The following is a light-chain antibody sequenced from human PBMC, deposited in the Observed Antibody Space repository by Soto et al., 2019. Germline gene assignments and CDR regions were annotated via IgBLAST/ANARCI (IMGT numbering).Light chain of an antibody. Sequence: IVMTQSPDTLSVSPGYRATLSCRASESVSSKLAWYQHKPGQAPRRLIYGASTRATGIPARFSGSGSGTEFTLTITSLQPEDFAMYYCQQYDNWPLTFGRGTKVEIK. CDR1: ESVSSK. V-gene: IGKV3-15*01. J-gene: IGKJ4*01. CDR2: GAS. CDR3: QQYDNWPLT.